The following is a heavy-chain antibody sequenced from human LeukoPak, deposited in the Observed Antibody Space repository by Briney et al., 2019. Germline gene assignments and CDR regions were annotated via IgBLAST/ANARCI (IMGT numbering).Heavy chain of an antibody. Sequence: GGSLRLSCAASGFTFSSYSMNWVRQAPGKGLEWVSLISSSSSYIYYADSVKGRFTISRDNAKNSLYLQINSLRVEDTAVYYCAKSGYNRFDYWGQGTRVTVSS. CDR1: GFTFSSYS. D-gene: IGHD5-24*01. CDR2: ISSSSSYI. V-gene: IGHV3-21*01. CDR3: AKSGYNRFDY. J-gene: IGHJ4*02.